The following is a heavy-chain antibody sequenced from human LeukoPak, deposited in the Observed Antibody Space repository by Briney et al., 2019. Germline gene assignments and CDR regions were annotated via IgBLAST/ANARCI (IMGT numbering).Heavy chain of an antibody. D-gene: IGHD2-2*01. CDR3: VRTRLSDHIVPAAERADDACDM. Sequence: SETLSLTCTVSGGSISSSRYYWGWVRQPPGKGLEWLGSMHYSGGTYYNPSLKSRVTVSVDTSENQFSLKLSSVAAADTAVYFCVRTRLSDHIVPAAERADDACDMWGQGTMVTVSS. J-gene: IGHJ3*02. CDR1: GGSISSSRYY. V-gene: IGHV4-39*07. CDR2: MHYSGGT.